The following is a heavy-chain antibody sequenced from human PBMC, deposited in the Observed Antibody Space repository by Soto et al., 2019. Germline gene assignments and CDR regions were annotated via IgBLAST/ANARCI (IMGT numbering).Heavy chain of an antibody. CDR3: ARDYYKYYDSSGYYRSPAY. CDR2: ISYDGSDK. V-gene: IGHV3-30-3*01. D-gene: IGHD3-22*01. J-gene: IGHJ4*02. CDR1: GFTFSSYA. Sequence: GGSLRLSCAASGFTFSSYAMHWVRQAPGKGLEWVALISYDGSDKDYADSVKGRFTISRDNSRNTLFLQMNSLRAEDTAVYYCARDYYKYYDSSGYYRSPAYWGQGTPVTVSS.